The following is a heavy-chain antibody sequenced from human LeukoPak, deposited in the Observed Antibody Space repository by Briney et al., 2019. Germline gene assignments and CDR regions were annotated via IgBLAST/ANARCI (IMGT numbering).Heavy chain of an antibody. CDR3: TTIKRGNIFGYFDF. CDR2: VFDSGRT. Sequence: SETQSLTCTVSGGSMTTHHWNWIRQTPGKGLEWIGYVFDSGRTKENPSLKSRVTLSADTSKNQLSLRLSSVTAADAAVYYCTTIKRGNIFGYFDFWGQGILVTVSS. V-gene: IGHV4-59*11. CDR1: GGSMTTHH. D-gene: IGHD5-18*01. J-gene: IGHJ4*02.